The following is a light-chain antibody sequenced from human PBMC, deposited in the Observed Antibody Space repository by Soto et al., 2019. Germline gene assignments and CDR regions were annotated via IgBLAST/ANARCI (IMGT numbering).Light chain of an antibody. J-gene: IGLJ7*01. Sequence: ALTQPPSASGSLGQSVTISCTGTSSDVGGYNYVSWHQQHPGKAPKLMIYEVTKRPSGVPDRFSGSKSGNTASLTVSGLQAEDEADYYCSSFAGGGNPVLFGGGTQLTVL. CDR3: SSFAGGGNPVL. CDR1: SSDVGGYNY. CDR2: EVT. V-gene: IGLV2-8*01.